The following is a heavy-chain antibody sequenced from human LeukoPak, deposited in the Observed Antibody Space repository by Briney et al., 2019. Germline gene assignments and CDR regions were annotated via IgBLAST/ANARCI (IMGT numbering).Heavy chain of an antibody. J-gene: IGHJ4*02. D-gene: IGHD5-24*01. CDR2: IGTAGDT. V-gene: IGHV3-13*01. Sequence: GGSLRLSCAASGFTFSSYEMHWVRQATGKGLEWVSAIGTAGDTYYPGSVKGRFTISRENAKNSLYLQMNSLRAGDTAVYYCAAGKRWLQLEGWGQGTLVTVSS. CDR3: AAGKRWLQLEG. CDR1: GFTFSSYE.